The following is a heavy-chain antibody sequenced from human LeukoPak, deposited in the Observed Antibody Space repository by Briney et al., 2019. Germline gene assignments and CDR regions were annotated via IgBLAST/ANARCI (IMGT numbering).Heavy chain of an antibody. D-gene: IGHD4-17*01. J-gene: IGHJ4*02. Sequence: PSETLSLTCTVSGGSISSGGYYWSWIRQPPGKGLEWIGYIYHSGSTYYNPSLKSRVTISVDRSKNQFSLKLSSVTAADTAVYYCASYKNYGDYFLHDYWGQGTLVTVSS. CDR3: ASYKNYGDYFLHDY. CDR1: GGSISSGGYY. CDR2: IYHSGST. V-gene: IGHV4-30-2*01.